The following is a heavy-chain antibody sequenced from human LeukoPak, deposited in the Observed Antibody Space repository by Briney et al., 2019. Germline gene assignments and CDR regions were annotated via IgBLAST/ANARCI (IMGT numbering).Heavy chain of an antibody. CDR1: GFTFSSYR. CDR3: ARDPAADIDY. V-gene: IGHV3-7*01. J-gene: IGHJ4*02. Sequence: GGSLRLSCAASGFTFSSYRMTWVRQAPGKGLEWVANINQDGSEKYYVDSLRGRFTISRDNAKNSLYLQMNSLRAEDTAVYYCARDPAADIDYWGQGTLVTVSS. D-gene: IGHD6-13*01. CDR2: INQDGSEK.